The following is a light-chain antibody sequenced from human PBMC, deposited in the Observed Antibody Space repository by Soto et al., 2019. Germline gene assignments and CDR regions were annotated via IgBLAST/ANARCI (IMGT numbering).Light chain of an antibody. Sequence: DIQITQYPSTLSGSVGDRVTITCRASQTISSWLAWYQQKPGKAPKLLIYEASNLETGVPSRFGGSGSGTEFTLIISSLQPDDFATYYCQQYDSYPWTFGQGTKVDNK. CDR2: EAS. CDR3: QQYDSYPWT. J-gene: IGKJ1*01. CDR1: QTISSW. V-gene: IGKV1-5*03.